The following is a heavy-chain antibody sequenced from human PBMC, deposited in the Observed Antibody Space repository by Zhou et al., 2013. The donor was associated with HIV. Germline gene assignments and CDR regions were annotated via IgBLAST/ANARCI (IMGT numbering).Heavy chain of an antibody. D-gene: IGHD2-8*02. CDR2: MSVLSGNX. Sequence: QVQVVQSGSELRKPGASVKVSCSGSGYIFTSYGVTWVRQAPGQGLEWMGWMSVLSGNXNSAEKFKDRITITTDTTKSSAYMQLSNLTSDDTAVYYCVRDRDSQGYCAGGNCYSDYWGQGTLVIVSS. V-gene: IGHV1-18*01. J-gene: IGHJ4*02. CDR1: GYIFTSYG. CDR3: VRDRDSQGYCAGGNCYSDY.